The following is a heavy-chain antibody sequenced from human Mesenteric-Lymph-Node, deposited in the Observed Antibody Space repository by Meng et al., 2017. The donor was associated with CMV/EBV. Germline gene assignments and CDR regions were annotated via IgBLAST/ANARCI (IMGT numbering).Heavy chain of an antibody. J-gene: IGHJ4*02. CDR2: ISYDGSDK. V-gene: IGHV3-30-3*01. D-gene: IGHD1-20*01. Sequence: GESLKISCAASGFTFSAYPMHWVRQAPGKGLEWVAVISYDGSDKYYADSVKGRFTISRDNAKNSLYLQMNSLRAEDTAVYYCARDLLNWNVVYWGQGTLVTVSS. CDR1: GFTFSAYP. CDR3: ARDLLNWNVVY.